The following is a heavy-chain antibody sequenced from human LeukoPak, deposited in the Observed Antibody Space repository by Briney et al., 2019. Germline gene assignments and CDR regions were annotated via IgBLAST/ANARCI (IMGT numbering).Heavy chain of an antibody. V-gene: IGHV3-7*01. D-gene: IGHD2-2*01. CDR3: ARQSSTSWYYFDY. Sequence: GGSLRLSCAASGFTFSSYWMSWVRQAPGKGLQWVANIKRDGSEQYYVDSVKGRFTISRDNAKSSLYLQMNSLRAEDTAVYFCARQSSTSWYYFDYWGQGTLVTVSS. J-gene: IGHJ4*02. CDR2: IKRDGSEQ. CDR1: GFTFSSYW.